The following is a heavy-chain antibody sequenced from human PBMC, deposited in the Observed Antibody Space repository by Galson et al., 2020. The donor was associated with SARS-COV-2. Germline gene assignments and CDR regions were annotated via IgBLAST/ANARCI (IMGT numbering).Heavy chain of an antibody. V-gene: IGHV3-30-3*01. Sequence: TGGSLRLSCAASGFTFSSYAMHWVRQAPGKGLEWVAVISYDGSNKYYADSVKGRFTISRDNSKNTLYLQMNSLRAEDTAVYYCARGPGHYFDYWG. J-gene: IGHJ4*01. CDR1: GFTFSSYA. CDR2: ISYDGSNK. CDR3: ARGPGHYFDY.